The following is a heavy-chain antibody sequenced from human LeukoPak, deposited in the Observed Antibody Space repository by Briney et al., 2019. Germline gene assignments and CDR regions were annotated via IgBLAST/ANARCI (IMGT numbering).Heavy chain of an antibody. J-gene: IGHJ4*02. Sequence: GGSLRLSCAASGFXFSGYWMTWVRQAPGKGLEWVANIKEDGSQKYYVDSVKGRFTISRDNAKNSLYLQMNSLRVEDTAVYYCARGLTRSAYWGQGTLVTVST. CDR2: IKEDGSQK. CDR1: GFXFSGYW. D-gene: IGHD1-14*01. CDR3: ARGLTRSAY. V-gene: IGHV3-7*05.